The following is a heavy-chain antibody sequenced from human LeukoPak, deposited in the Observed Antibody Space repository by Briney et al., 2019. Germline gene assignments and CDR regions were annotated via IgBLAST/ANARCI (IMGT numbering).Heavy chain of an antibody. Sequence: SETLSLTCTVSGGSISSSSYYWGWIRQPPGKGLEWIGSIYYSGSTYYNPSLKSRVTISVDKSKNQFSLKLSSVTAADTAVYYCARDEPNRPNYYYYYMDVWGKGTTVTVSS. CDR1: GGSISSSSYY. J-gene: IGHJ6*03. D-gene: IGHD1-14*01. V-gene: IGHV4-39*07. CDR2: IYYSGST. CDR3: ARDEPNRPNYYYYYMDV.